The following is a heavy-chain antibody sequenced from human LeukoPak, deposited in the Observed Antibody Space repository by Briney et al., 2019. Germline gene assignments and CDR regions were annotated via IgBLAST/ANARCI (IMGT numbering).Heavy chain of an antibody. J-gene: IGHJ6*03. Sequence: PSGKPSCKASGATSTIYAARWVRQAPRHGRGGGGAAIPIFGPTNYAQKFQGRVTITTDESTNTAYMELSRLRSDDAAVYYCARDRGGWYLGSVYYDYCYYMDVWGKGTTVTVSS. CDR2: AIPIFGPT. CDR1: GATSTIYA. CDR3: ARDRGGWYLGSVYYDYCYYMDV. D-gene: IGHD6-19*01. V-gene: IGHV1-69*05.